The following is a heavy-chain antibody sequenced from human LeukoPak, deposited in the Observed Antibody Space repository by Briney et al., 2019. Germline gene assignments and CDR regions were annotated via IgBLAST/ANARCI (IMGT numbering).Heavy chain of an antibody. CDR3: ARTPQGPFDY. CDR2: IYTSGST. Sequence: SETLSLTCTVSGGSISSSKYYWSWIRQPAGKGLEWIGRIYTSGSTNYNPSLKSRVTMSVDTSKNQFSLKLSSVTAADTAVYYCARTPQGPFDYWGQGTLVTVSS. CDR1: GGSISSSKYY. J-gene: IGHJ4*02. V-gene: IGHV4-4*07.